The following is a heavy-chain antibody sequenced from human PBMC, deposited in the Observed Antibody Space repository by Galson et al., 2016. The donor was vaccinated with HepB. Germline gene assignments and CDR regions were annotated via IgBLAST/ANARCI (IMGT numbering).Heavy chain of an antibody. D-gene: IGHD4-23*01. CDR2: IWHDGSNK. V-gene: IGHV3-33*08. J-gene: IGHJ4*02. CDR3: ARDRLASGNHLDY. Sequence: SLRLSCAGTGFTFSTYAMSWVRQAPGKGLEWVAVIWHDGSNKYYADSVKGRFTISRDSSTLYLQMNSLRAEDTAVYYCARDRLASGNHLDYWGQGTLVTVSS. CDR1: GFTFSTYA.